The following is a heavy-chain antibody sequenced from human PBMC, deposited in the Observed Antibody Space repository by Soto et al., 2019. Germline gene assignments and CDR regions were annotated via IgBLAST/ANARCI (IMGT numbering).Heavy chain of an antibody. CDR3: ARPSRPYGGNPLVVDP. D-gene: IGHD4-17*01. CDR2: IIPILGIA. CDR1: GGTFSSYT. Sequence: QVQLVQSGAEVKKPGSSVKVSCKASGGTFSSYTISWVRQAPGQGLEWMGRIIPILGIANYAQKFQGRVTITADKSTSTAYMELSSLRSEDTAVYYCARPSRPYGGNPLVVDPCCQGTLVTASS. J-gene: IGHJ5*02. V-gene: IGHV1-69*02.